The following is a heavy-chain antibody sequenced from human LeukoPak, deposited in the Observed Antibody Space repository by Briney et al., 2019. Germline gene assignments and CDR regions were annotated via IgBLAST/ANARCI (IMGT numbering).Heavy chain of an antibody. D-gene: IGHD2-21*02. CDR3: ARTTSMTASGYDY. Sequence: ASVKVSCKASGYTFTNYHINWVRQASGQGLEWMTWINPDTGDKGYARKFQDRVTITTDTSISTAYMELSSLSSEDTAVYFCARTTSMTASGYDYWGQGTLVSASS. CDR1: GYTFTNYH. CDR2: INPDTGDK. V-gene: IGHV1-8*03. J-gene: IGHJ4*02.